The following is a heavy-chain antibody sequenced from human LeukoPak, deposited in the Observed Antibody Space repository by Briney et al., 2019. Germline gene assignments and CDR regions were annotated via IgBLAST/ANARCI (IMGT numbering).Heavy chain of an antibody. CDR2: ISYDGSNK. CDR3: AKDADCSGGSCYSGWFDP. D-gene: IGHD2-15*01. V-gene: IGHV3-33*05. Sequence: GGSLRLSCAASGFTFSSYGMHWVRQAPGKGLEWVAVISYDGSNKYYADSVKGRFTISRDNSKNTLYLQMNSLRAEDTAVYYCAKDADCSGGSCYSGWFDPWGQGTLVTVSS. J-gene: IGHJ5*02. CDR1: GFTFSSYG.